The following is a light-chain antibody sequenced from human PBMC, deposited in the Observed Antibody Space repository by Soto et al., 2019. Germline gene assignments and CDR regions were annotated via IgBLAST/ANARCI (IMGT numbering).Light chain of an antibody. V-gene: IGKV3-20*01. CDR2: GAS. Sequence: EIVLTQSPGTLSLSPGERATLSCRASQCVSSSYLAWYQQKPGQAPRLLIYGASSRATGIPDRFSGSGSGTDFTLTISRLEPEDVAVYYCQQYGSSPYTFGQGTKLEIK. J-gene: IGKJ2*01. CDR3: QQYGSSPYT. CDR1: QCVSSSY.